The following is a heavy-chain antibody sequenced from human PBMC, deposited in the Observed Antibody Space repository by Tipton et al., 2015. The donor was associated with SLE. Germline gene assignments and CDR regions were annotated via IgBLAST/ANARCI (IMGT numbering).Heavy chain of an antibody. V-gene: IGHV1-8*02. D-gene: IGHD7-27*01. CDR2: MNPDTDQT. Sequence: QVQLVQSGAEVKKPGASVKVSCKASAYTFTAYYVHWVRQAPGQGLEWMGWMNPDTDQTGYAQKFQGRVTMTRDSSISTAYMELSSLRSDDTAVYYCSRSGDLDFWGQGTQVTVSS. CDR3: SRSGDLDF. CDR1: AYTFTAYY. J-gene: IGHJ4*02.